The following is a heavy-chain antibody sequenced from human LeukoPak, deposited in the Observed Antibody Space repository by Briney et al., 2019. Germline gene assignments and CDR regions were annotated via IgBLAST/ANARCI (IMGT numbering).Heavy chain of an antibody. CDR3: ARDDRIAVAGIGDY. CDR2: ISYDGSNK. J-gene: IGHJ4*02. Sequence: PGGFLRLSCAASGFTFSSYAMHWVRQAPGKGLEWVAVISYDGSNKYYADSVKGRFTISRDNSKNTLYLQMNSLRAEDTAVYYCARDDRIAVAGIGDYWGQGTLVTVSS. V-gene: IGHV3-30-3*01. CDR1: GFTFSSYA. D-gene: IGHD6-19*01.